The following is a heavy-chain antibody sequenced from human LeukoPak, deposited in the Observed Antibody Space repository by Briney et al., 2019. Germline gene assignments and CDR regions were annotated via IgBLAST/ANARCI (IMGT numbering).Heavy chain of an antibody. V-gene: IGHV1-8*03. J-gene: IGHJ4*02. D-gene: IGHD2-8*01. CDR1: GYTFTSYD. CDR3: ARVMVTNAHPFDY. CDR2: MNPNSGNT. Sequence: ASVKVSCKASGYTFTSYDINWVRQATGQGLEWMGWMNPNSGNTGYAQKFQGRVTITRNTSISTAYMELSSLRSEDTAVYYCARVMVTNAHPFDYWGQGTLVTVSS.